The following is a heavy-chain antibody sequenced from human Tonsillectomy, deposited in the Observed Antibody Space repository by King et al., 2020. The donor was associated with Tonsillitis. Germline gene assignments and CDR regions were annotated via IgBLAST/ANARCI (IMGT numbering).Heavy chain of an antibody. J-gene: IGHJ3*02. Sequence: QLVQAGAEVKKPGASVKVSCKVSGYTLTDLSIHWVRQAPGKGLEWMGGFDPEDSETIYAQKFQGRVTMTEDTSTDTAYMELSSLRSEDTAVYYCATDRVSSAWYGDFDIWGQGTMVTVSS. V-gene: IGHV1-24*01. CDR3: ATDRVSSAWYGDFDI. CDR1: GYTLTDLS. CDR2: FDPEDSET. D-gene: IGHD6-19*01.